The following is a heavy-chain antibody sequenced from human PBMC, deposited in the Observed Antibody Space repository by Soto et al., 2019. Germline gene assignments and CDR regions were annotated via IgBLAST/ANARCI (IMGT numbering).Heavy chain of an antibody. CDR3: VKDRPNPNTMVRGREVAFDI. CDR2: ISSNGGST. J-gene: IGHJ3*02. Sequence: GGSLRLSCSASGFTFSSYAMHWVRQAPGKGLEYVSAISSNGGSTYYADSVKGRFTISRDNSKNTLYLQMSSLRAEDTAVYYCVKDRPNPNTMVRGREVAFDIWGQGTMVTVSS. D-gene: IGHD3-10*01. V-gene: IGHV3-64D*06. CDR1: GFTFSSYA.